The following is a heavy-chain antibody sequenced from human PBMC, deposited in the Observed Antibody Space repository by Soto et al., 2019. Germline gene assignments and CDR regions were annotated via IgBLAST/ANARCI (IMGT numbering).Heavy chain of an antibody. CDR3: ATPLLLALGPRGDAFDI. J-gene: IGHJ3*02. D-gene: IGHD3-22*01. V-gene: IGHV1-69*06. CDR2: IIPIFGTA. CDR1: GGTFSSYA. Sequence: ASVKVSCKASGGTFSSYAISWVRQAPGQGLEWMGGIIPIFGTANYAQKFQGRVTITADRSTSTAYMELSSLRSEDTAVYYCATPLLLALGPRGDAFDIWGQGTMVTVSS.